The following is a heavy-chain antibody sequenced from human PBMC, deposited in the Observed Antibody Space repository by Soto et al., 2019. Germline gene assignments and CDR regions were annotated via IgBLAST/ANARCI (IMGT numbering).Heavy chain of an antibody. V-gene: IGHV1-69*13. Sequence: GASVKVSCKASGGTFSSYAISWVRQAPGQGLEWMGGIIPIFGTANYAQKFQGRVTITADESTSTAYMELSSLRSEDTAVYYCARDLTRLALRYFDWWGQGTLVTVSS. CDR2: IIPIFGTA. CDR1: GGTFSSYA. D-gene: IGHD3-3*01. J-gene: IGHJ4*02. CDR3: ARDLTRLALRYFDW.